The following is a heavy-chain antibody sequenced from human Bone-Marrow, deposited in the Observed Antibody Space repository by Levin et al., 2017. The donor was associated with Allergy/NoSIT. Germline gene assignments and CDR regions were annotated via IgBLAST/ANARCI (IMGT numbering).Heavy chain of an antibody. CDR2: ISYDGSNK. Sequence: GGSLRLSCAASGFTFSSYGMHWVRQAPGKGLEWVAVISYDGSNKYYADSVKGRFTISRDNSKNTLYLQMNSLRAEDTAVYYCAKDPGYSSSWYGKYNWFDPWGQGTLVTVSS. D-gene: IGHD6-13*01. CDR1: GFTFSSYG. V-gene: IGHV3-30*18. J-gene: IGHJ5*02. CDR3: AKDPGYSSSWYGKYNWFDP.